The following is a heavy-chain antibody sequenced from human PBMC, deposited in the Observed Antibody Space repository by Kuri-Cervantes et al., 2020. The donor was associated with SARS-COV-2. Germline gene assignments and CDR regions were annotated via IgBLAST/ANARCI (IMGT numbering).Heavy chain of an antibody. CDR2: INHSGST. CDR3: ARGLFYFDY. J-gene: IGHJ4*02. CDR1: GGSFSGYY. Sequence: SETLSLTCAVYGGSFSGYYWSWIRQPPGKGLEWIGEINHSGSTNYNPSLKSRVTISVDTSKNQFSLTLSSVTAADTAVYYCARGLFYFDYWGQGTLVTVSS. V-gene: IGHV4-34*01.